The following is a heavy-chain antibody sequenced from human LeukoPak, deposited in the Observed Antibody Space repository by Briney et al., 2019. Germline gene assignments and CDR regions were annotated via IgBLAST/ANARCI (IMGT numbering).Heavy chain of an antibody. V-gene: IGHV3-7*01. CDR1: GLIFRSYW. CDR2: INQDGSEK. J-gene: IGHJ4*02. D-gene: IGHD5-24*01. CDR3: ARERDGRFFDY. Sequence: PGGSLRLSCAVSGLIFRSYWMSWVRQAPGKGLEWVANINQDGSEKYFVDSVKGRFTISRDNAKNSLHLQMNTLRAEDTAVYYCARERDGRFFDYWGQGRLVTVSS.